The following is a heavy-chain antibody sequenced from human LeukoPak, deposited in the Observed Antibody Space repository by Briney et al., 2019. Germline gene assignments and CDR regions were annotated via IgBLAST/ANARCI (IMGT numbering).Heavy chain of an antibody. CDR2: ISSSSSYI. CDR3: AKDALWEYCGSTSCYEEYYFDY. Sequence: PGGSLRLSCAASGFTFSSYSMNWVRQAPGKGLEWVSSISSSSSYIYYADSVKGRFTISRDNSKNTLYLQMNSLRAEDTAVYYCAKDALWEYCGSTSCYEEYYFDYWGQGTLVTVSS. D-gene: IGHD2-2*01. CDR1: GFTFSSYS. V-gene: IGHV3-21*04. J-gene: IGHJ4*02.